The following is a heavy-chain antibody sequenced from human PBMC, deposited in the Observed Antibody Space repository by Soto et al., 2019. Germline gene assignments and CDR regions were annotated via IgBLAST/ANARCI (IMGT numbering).Heavy chain of an antibody. CDR1: GFTFSSYA. CDR3: AKSVEWELPRFDY. V-gene: IGHV3-23*01. CDR2: IKNSGGST. Sequence: LRLSRAASGFTFSSYAMSWVRQAPGKGLEWVSGIKNSGGSTFYADSVKGRFTISRDNPKSTLYLQMNSLRAEDAAVYYCAKSVEWELPRFDYWGQGTLVTVSS. D-gene: IGHD1-26*01. J-gene: IGHJ4*02.